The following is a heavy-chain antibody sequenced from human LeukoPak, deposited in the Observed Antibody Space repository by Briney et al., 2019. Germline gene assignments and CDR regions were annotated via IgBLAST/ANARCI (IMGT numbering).Heavy chain of an antibody. CDR1: GFSFSSYS. Sequence: GGSLRLSCAASGFSFSSYSMNWVRQAPGKGLEWISYISSSSSTIYYADSVKGRFTISRDNAKNTLYLQMNSLRTEDTAVYYCARVPYTYSSSTLGYWGQGTLVTVSS. CDR3: ARVPYTYSSSTLGY. D-gene: IGHD6-6*01. V-gene: IGHV3-48*04. J-gene: IGHJ4*02. CDR2: ISSSSSTI.